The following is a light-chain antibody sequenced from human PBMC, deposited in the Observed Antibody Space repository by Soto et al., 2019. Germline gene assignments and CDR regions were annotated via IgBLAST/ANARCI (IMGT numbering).Light chain of an antibody. J-gene: IGKJ4*01. V-gene: IGKV3-15*01. CDR1: RSVSNR. Sequence: EILMTQSPATLSVSPGETVTFSCRASRSVSNRLAWYQHKPGQAPRLLISGASNGATGIPPKFSGSGSGTEFTLTISSLEPEDFAVYYCQQHAHWPLTFGGGTKVDIK. CDR3: QQHAHWPLT. CDR2: GAS.